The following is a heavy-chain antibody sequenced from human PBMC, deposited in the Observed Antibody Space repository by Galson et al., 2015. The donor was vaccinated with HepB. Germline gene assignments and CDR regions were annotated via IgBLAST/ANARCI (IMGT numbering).Heavy chain of an antibody. CDR2: ISYDGSNE. CDR1: GFTFSTYE. V-gene: IGHV3-30-3*01. J-gene: IGHJ4*02. CDR3: ARGPGDDYKN. Sequence: SLRLSCAASGFTFSTYEMHWVRQVPGKGLEWVAVISYDGSNEYYADAVKGRFTIFRDNDKEMLYLQMNSLRREDTAVYYCARGPGDDYKNWGQGTLVTVSS. D-gene: IGHD5-24*01.